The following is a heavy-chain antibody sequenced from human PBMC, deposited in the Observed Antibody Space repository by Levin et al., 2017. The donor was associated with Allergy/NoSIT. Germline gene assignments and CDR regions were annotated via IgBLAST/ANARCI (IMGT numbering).Heavy chain of an antibody. CDR2: INAGNGNT. D-gene: IGHD1-1*01. CDR1: GYTFTSYA. Sequence: EASVKVSCKASGYTFTSYAMHWVRQAPGQRLEWMGWINAGNGNTKYSQKFQGRVTITRDTSASTAYMELSSLRSEDTAVYYCARGLESTLGDIDYWGQGTLVTVSS. CDR3: ARGLESTLGDIDY. V-gene: IGHV1-3*01. J-gene: IGHJ4*02.